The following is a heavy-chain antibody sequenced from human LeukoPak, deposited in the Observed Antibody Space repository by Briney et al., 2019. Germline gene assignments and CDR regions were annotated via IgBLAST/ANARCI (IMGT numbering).Heavy chain of an antibody. D-gene: IGHD3-10*01. V-gene: IGHV3-21*01. CDR2: ISSSSSYI. CDR1: GFTFSSYS. CDR3: ARDYGSGYYYYYYGMDV. J-gene: IGHJ6*02. Sequence: GGSLRLSCAASGFTFSSYSMNWVRQAPGKGLEWVSSISSSSSYIYYADSVKGRFTISRDNAKNSLYLQMNSLRAEDTAVYYCARDYGSGYYYYYYGMDVWGQGATVTVSS.